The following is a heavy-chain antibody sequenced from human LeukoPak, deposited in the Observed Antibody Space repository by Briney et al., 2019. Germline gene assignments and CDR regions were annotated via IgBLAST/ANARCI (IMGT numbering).Heavy chain of an antibody. D-gene: IGHD6-19*01. J-gene: IGHJ4*02. Sequence: ASVEVSCKASGYTFTSYAMHWVRQAPGQRLEWMGWINAGNGNTKYSQKFQGRVTITRDTSASTAYMELSSLRSEDTAVYYCARDHGWYLDLYYFDYWGQGTLVTVSS. V-gene: IGHV1-3*01. CDR1: GYTFTSYA. CDR3: ARDHGWYLDLYYFDY. CDR2: INAGNGNT.